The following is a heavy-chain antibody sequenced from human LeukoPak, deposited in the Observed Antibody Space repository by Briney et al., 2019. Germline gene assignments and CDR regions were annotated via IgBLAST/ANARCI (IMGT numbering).Heavy chain of an antibody. V-gene: IGHV4-59*08. CDR1: GGSLENYF. CDR2: VHYSGSS. Sequence: SETLSLTCTVSGGSLENYFWSWIRQSPGQRLEYIGFVHYSGSSNYNPSLKSRVTILMDTSKNQFSLKLTSVTAADTAVYFCARQGGWYYPFDFWSQGTLVSVSA. CDR3: ARQGGWYYPFDF. J-gene: IGHJ4*02. D-gene: IGHD6-19*01.